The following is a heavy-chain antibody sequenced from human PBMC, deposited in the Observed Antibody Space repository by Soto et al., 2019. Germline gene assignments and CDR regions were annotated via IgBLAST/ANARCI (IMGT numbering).Heavy chain of an antibody. J-gene: IGHJ4*02. D-gene: IGHD3-3*01. Sequence: QLQLQESGPGLVKPSETLSLTCTVSGGSISSRSHYWGWIRQSPGKHLEWIGSSYYRGSTHYNPSLKTLVTISVDTSKNHVSLNVYSVTAADTAVYYCATADRFGVVTPFFEYWGQGILVTVSS. CDR1: GGSISSRSHY. CDR3: ATADRFGVVTPFFEY. V-gene: IGHV4-39*02. CDR2: SYYRGST.